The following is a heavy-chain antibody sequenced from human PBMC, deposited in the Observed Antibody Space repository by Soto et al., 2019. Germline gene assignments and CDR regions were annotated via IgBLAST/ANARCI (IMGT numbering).Heavy chain of an antibody. CDR3: VKDRGVVAGTSYGAFDM. V-gene: IGHV3-9*01. CDR1: GFTFEDYV. D-gene: IGHD6-19*01. CDR2: IRWNSGSR. J-gene: IGHJ3*02. Sequence: EVQLVESGGGLVQPGRSLRLSCAASGFTFEDYVMHWVRQAPGKGLEWVSSIRWNSGSRVYADSVKGRFTISRDNAKGSLYLQMNSLRAEDTAVYYCVKDRGVVAGTSYGAFDMWGQGTMVTVSS.